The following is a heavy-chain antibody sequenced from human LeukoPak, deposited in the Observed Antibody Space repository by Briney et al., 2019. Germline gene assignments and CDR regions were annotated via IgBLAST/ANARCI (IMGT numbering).Heavy chain of an antibody. J-gene: IGHJ5*02. CDR3: ARGSAFDP. D-gene: IGHD6-6*01. CDR2: IYYTGNT. V-gene: IGHV4-39*01. Sequence: SDTLSLTCTVSGDSISTSKSYWGWIRQPPLKGLEWIGSIYYTGNTYYNASLKSRVTISVDTSKNQFSLKLSSVTAADTAVYYCARGSAFDPWGQGTLVTVSS. CDR1: GDSISTSKSY.